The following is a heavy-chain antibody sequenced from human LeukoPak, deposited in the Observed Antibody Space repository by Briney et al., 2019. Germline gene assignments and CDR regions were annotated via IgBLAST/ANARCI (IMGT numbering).Heavy chain of an antibody. CDR1: GYTFTSYG. CDR3: AGFCSGGGFYHNWFDP. D-gene: IGHD2-15*01. J-gene: IGHJ5*02. V-gene: IGHV1-18*01. Sequence: ASVKVSCKASGYTFTSYGISWVRQAPGQRLEWMGWTSVYNGHTNYAQKLQDRVTMTTDTATNTAYMELRSLRSDDTAVYHCAGFCSGGGFYHNWFDPWGQGTLVTVSS. CDR2: TSVYNGHT.